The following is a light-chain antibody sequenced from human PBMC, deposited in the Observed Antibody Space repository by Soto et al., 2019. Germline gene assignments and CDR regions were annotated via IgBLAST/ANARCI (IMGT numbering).Light chain of an antibody. Sequence: EIVLTQSPATLSLSPGERATLSCRASQSVSSYLAWYQQKPGQAPRLLIYDASNRATGIPARFSGSGSGTAFTLTISSLEPEDFAFYYCQQRSNWPPGLTFGGGTKVEIK. J-gene: IGKJ4*01. V-gene: IGKV3-11*01. CDR1: QSVSSY. CDR2: DAS. CDR3: QQRSNWPPGLT.